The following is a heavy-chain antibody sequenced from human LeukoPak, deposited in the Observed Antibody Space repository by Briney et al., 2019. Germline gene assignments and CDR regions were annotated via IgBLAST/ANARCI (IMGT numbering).Heavy chain of an antibody. CDR1: GGSFSGYY. CDR2: IIHSGST. CDR3: ARGILVTVYAAFDY. V-gene: IGHV4-34*01. J-gene: IGHJ4*02. Sequence: SETLSLTCGVYGGSFSGYYWTWIRQSPGMGLEWIGEIIHSGSTNYNPSLTSRVTISVDTSKKQFSLELSSVTAADTAVYYCARGILVTVYAAFDYWGQGTPVTVSS. D-gene: IGHD2-8*01.